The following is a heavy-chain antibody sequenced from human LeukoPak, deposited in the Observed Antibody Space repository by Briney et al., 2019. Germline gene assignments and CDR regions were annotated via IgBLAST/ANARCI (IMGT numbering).Heavy chain of an antibody. J-gene: IGHJ6*03. D-gene: IGHD2-8*01. CDR3: ASSTLIYYYYYYMDV. CDR1: GFTFSSYS. Sequence: GGSLRLSCAASGFTFSSYSMNWVRQAPGKGLEWVSSISSSSSYIYYADSVKGRFTISRDNAKNSLYLQMNSLRAEDTAVYYCASSTLIYYYYYYMDVWGKGTTVTVSS. V-gene: IGHV3-21*01. CDR2: ISSSSSYI.